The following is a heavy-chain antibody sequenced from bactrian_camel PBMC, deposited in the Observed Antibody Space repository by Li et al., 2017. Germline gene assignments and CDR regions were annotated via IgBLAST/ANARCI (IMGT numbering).Heavy chain of an antibody. D-gene: IGHD4*01. CDR2: ITSLPSLFRAA. J-gene: IGHJ6*01. CDR1: GITFSRHD. CDR3: AATLMFAA. Sequence: VQLVESGGGLVQPGESLRLSCVASGITFSRHDMSWVRQAPGKEVEWVAGITSLPSLFRAASYADSVKGRFTISRDNAKNQVYLQMENLKAEDTGLYYCAATLMFAAWGQGTQVTVS. V-gene: IGHV3S40*01.